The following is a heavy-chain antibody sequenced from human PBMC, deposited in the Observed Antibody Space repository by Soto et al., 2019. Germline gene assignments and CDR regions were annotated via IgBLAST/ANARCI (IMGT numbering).Heavy chain of an antibody. Sequence: GASMKVSCKASGGTFSSYAISWVRQAPGQGLEWMGGIIPIFGTANYAQKFQGRVTITADESTSTAYMELSSLRSEDTAVYYCARVITMTPAYYFDYWGQGTLVTVSS. J-gene: IGHJ4*02. CDR2: IIPIFGTA. V-gene: IGHV1-69*01. CDR3: ARVITMTPAYYFDY. CDR1: GGTFSSYA. D-gene: IGHD3-22*01.